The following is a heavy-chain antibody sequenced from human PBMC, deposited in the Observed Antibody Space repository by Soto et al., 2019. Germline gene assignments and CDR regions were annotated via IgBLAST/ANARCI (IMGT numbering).Heavy chain of an antibody. CDR2: IKSKTDGGTT. D-gene: IGHD2-8*01. CDR1: GFTFSNAW. CDR3: TSRDGLDY. J-gene: IGHJ4*02. V-gene: IGHV3-15*01. Sequence: EVQLVESGGGLVKPGGSLRLSCAASGFTFSNAWMSWVRQAPVKGLEWVGRIKSKTDGGTTDYAAHVKGRFTISRDDSKNTLYLQMNILKTADTAVYYCTSRDGLDYWGQGTLVTVSS.